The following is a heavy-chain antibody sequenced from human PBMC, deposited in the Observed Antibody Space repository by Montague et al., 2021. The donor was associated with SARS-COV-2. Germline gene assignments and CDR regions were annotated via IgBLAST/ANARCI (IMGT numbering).Heavy chain of an antibody. Sequence: SLRLSCAASGFTFSSYSMNWVRQAPGKGLEWVSSISSSSSYIYYADSVXGRFTISRDNAKNSLYLQMNSLRAEDTAVYYCARDRLNTDYDILTGYSAGPNWFDPWGQGTLVTVSS. CDR3: ARDRLNTDYDILTGYSAGPNWFDP. V-gene: IGHV3-21*01. CDR1: GFTFSSYS. CDR2: ISSSSSYI. J-gene: IGHJ5*02. D-gene: IGHD3-9*01.